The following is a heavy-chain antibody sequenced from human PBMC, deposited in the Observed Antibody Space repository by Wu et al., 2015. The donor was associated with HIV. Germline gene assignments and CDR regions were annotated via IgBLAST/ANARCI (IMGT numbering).Heavy chain of an antibody. CDR1: GYTFTSYY. D-gene: IGHD6-13*01. CDR3: AREASSSWTQHYQHDY. J-gene: IGHJ4*02. CDR2: INPSGGST. V-gene: IGHV1-46*01. Sequence: QVQLVQSGAEVKKPGASVKVSCKASGYTFTSYYMHWVRQAPGQGLEWMGIINPSGGSTSYAQKFQGRVTMTRDTSTSTVYMELSSLRYDDTAVYYCAREASSSWTQHYQHDYWGQGTLVTVSS.